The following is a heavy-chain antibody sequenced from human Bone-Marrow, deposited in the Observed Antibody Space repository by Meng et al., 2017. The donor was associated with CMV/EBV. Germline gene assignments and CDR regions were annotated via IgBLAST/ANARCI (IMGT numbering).Heavy chain of an antibody. CDR1: GFTFSSYS. CDR3: TKDRGGFRYCSGGTCYKFDY. CDR2: ISSSSSYI. J-gene: IGHJ4*02. V-gene: IGHV3-21*04. D-gene: IGHD2-15*01. Sequence: GESLKISCAASGFTFSSYSMNWVRQAPGKGLEWVSSISSSSSYIYYADSVKGRFTVSRDNSNNTLYLQMNNLRAEDTAVYYCTKDRGGFRYCSGGTCYKFDYWGQGTLVTVSS.